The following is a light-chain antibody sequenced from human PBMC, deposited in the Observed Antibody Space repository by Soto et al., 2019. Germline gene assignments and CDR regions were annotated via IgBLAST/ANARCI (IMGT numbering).Light chain of an antibody. Sequence: QAVVTQSPSASASLGASVKLTCTLSSGHSTYAIAWLQQQPEKGPRYLMKLNSDGSHLKGDGIPDRFSGSSSGAERYLTISSLQSEDEADYYCPTWGTGFLVFGGGTKLTVL. J-gene: IGLJ3*02. CDR2: LNSDGSH. V-gene: IGLV4-69*01. CDR3: PTWGTGFLV. CDR1: SGHSTYA.